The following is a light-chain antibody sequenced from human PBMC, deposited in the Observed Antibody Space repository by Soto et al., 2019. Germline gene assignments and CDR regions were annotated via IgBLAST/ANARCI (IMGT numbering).Light chain of an antibody. CDR2: LNSDGSH. CDR1: SGHSSYA. Sequence: QPVLTQSPSASASLGASVKLTCTLSSGHSSYAIAWHQQQPEKGPRYLMKLNSDGSHSKGDGIPDRFSGSSSGAERYLTISSLLSEDEADYYCQTWGTGPFVFGTGTKLTVL. V-gene: IGLV4-69*01. CDR3: QTWGTGPFV. J-gene: IGLJ1*01.